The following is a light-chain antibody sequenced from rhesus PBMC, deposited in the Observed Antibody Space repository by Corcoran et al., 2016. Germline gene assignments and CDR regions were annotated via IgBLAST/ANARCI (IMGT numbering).Light chain of an antibody. J-gene: IGKJ4*01. CDR3: LQSSKWPQT. Sequence: EIVMTQSPATLPLSPGERATLSCRASQSVSSYLAWYQQKPGPAPRLLIYGSSRRATDIPDRLSGSGSGTEFTLAISSLEPEDAATYFCLQSSKWPQTFGGGTKVELK. V-gene: IGKV3-24*04. CDR2: GSS. CDR1: QSVSSY.